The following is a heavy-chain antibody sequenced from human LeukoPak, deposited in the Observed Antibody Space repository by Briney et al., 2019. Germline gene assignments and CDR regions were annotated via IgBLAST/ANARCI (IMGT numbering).Heavy chain of an antibody. CDR1: GYTLTKLS. CDR2: FDPEDGET. CDR3: TTALRYCTNGVCYTPNPHFDY. D-gene: IGHD2-8*01. V-gene: IGHV1-24*01. J-gene: IGHJ4*02. Sequence: ASVKVSCKVSGYTLTKLSMHWVRQAPGKGLEWMGGFDPEDGETIYAQKCQGRVTMTEDTSTDTAYMELSSLRSEDTAVYYCTTALRYCTNGVCYTPNPHFDYWGQGTLVTVSS.